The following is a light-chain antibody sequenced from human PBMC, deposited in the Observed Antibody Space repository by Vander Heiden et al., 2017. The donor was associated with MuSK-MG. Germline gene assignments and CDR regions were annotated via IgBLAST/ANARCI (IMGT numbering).Light chain of an antibody. Sequence: QSALTQPASVSGSPGQSITIPCTGTSRDVGGYKYVSWYQQHPGTAPKLMFDDVSNRPSGVSNRFSCSTSGNTASLTISALQAGDEADYYCSSYTSSSLYVFGTGTKVTVL. CDR1: SRDVGGYKY. CDR3: SSYTSSSLYV. J-gene: IGLJ1*01. V-gene: IGLV2-14*03. CDR2: DVS.